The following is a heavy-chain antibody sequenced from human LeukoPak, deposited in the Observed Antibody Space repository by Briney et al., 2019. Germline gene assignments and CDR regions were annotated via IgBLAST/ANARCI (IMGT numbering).Heavy chain of an antibody. V-gene: IGHV3-64D*09. CDR2: INDNGRST. CDR1: GFTFRKYA. D-gene: IGHD6-19*01. CDR3: VKYSSGWYYDY. J-gene: IGHJ4*02. Sequence: GGSLRLSCSASGFTFRKYAMLGVRQAPGKGLEYVSAINDNGRSTYYADSVKGRFSISRDNSKNTLYLQMSSLRTEDTAVYYCVKYSSGWYYDYWGQGTLVTVSS.